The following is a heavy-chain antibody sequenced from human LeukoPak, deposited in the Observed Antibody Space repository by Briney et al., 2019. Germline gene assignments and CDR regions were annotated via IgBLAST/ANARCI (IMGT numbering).Heavy chain of an antibody. CDR2: IRYDGSNK. D-gene: IGHD3-9*01. J-gene: IGHJ4*02. CDR3: ARQRGDILTGYYMPRGFDY. Sequence: GGSLRLSCAASGFTFSSYGMHWVRQAPGKGLEWVAFIRYDGSNKYYADSVKGRFTISRDNSKNTLYLQMNSLRAEDTAVYYCARQRGDILTGYYMPRGFDYWGQGTLVTVSS. V-gene: IGHV3-30*02. CDR1: GFTFSSYG.